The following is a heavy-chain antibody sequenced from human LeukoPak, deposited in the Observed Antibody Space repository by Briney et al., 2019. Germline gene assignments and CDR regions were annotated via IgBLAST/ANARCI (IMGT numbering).Heavy chain of an antibody. J-gene: IGHJ4*02. CDR2: IRYDGSNK. CDR3: AKDSYYYDSSGYYYHDY. D-gene: IGHD3-22*01. Sequence: PGGSLRLSCAASGFTFNNYGMSWVRQAPGKGLEWVAFIRYDGSNKYYADSVKGRFTISRDNSKNTLYLQMNSLRAEDTAVYYCAKDSYYYDSSGYYYHDYWGQGTLVTVSS. V-gene: IGHV3-30*02. CDR1: GFTFNNYG.